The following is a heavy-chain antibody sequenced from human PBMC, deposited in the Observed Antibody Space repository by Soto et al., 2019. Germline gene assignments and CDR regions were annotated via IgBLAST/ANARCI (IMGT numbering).Heavy chain of an antibody. CDR1: GGSISSGDYY. D-gene: IGHD6-6*01. V-gene: IGHV4-30-4*01. J-gene: IGHJ4*02. Sequence: PSETLSLTCTVSGGSISSGDYYWSWIRQPPGKGLEWIGYIYYSGSTYYNPSLKGRVTISVDTSKNQLSLKLSSVTAADTAVYYCASSYSSWTGPFDYWGQGTLVTVSS. CDR3: ASSYSSWTGPFDY. CDR2: IYYSGST.